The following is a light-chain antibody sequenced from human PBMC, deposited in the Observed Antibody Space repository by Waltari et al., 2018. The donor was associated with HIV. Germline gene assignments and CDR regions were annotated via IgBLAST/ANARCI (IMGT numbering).Light chain of an antibody. CDR1: DSNLGTHD. Sequence: QSVLTQPPSVSGAPGQRVTLSCTGSDSNLGTHDVHWYQQPPGTAPQLLIYNNRPSGVPDRFSASKSGTSASLAITGLQPEDETDYYCQSYDSSLSASVFGGGTKLTVL. CDR3: QSYDSSLSASV. CDR2: N. V-gene: IGLV1-40*01. J-gene: IGLJ2*01.